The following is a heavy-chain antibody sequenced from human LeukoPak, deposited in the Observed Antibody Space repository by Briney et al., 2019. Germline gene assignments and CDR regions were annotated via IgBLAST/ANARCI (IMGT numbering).Heavy chain of an antibody. J-gene: IGHJ4*02. CDR2: IDHTGST. Sequence: SETLSLTCSVSGDSISIYYWSWIRQPPGKGLEWIGYIDHTGSTNYNPFLNSRVTISVDTSKNQFSLKLSSVTAADTAVCYCARYCSGGSCIDYWGQGTLVTVSS. V-gene: IGHV4-59*12. CDR1: GDSISIYY. CDR3: ARYCSGGSCIDY. D-gene: IGHD2-15*01.